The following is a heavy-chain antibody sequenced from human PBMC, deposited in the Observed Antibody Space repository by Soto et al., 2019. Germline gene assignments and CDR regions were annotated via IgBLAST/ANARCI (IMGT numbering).Heavy chain of an antibody. CDR1: GVSFSDNY. D-gene: IGHD3-16*01. V-gene: IGHV4-34*01. Sequence: TSETLSITCRVDGVSFSDNYWNWIRQSPGKGLEWIGEINHRGTINYNPSLRSRVTLSVDTSKNEFSLRLTSVTAADTAVYYCARGGGVRTSHMVWFDPWGQGTKVTVSS. CDR3: ARGGGVRTSHMVWFDP. CDR2: INHRGTI. J-gene: IGHJ5*02.